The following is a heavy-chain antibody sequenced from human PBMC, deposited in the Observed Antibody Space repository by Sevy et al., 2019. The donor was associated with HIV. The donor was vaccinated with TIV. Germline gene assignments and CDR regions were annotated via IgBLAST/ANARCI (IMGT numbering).Heavy chain of an antibody. CDR1: GFTFSSYG. CDR2: TSYDGSNK. V-gene: IGHV3-30*18. CDR3: AKPRRGGSYWTFDS. D-gene: IGHD1-26*01. J-gene: IGHJ4*02. Sequence: GGSLRLSCAASGFTFSSYGMHWVRQAPGNGLDWVAVTSYDGSNKYYADSVKGRFTISRDNSKNTVYLQMNSLRDEDTAVYYCAKPRRGGSYWTFDSWGQGTLVTVSS.